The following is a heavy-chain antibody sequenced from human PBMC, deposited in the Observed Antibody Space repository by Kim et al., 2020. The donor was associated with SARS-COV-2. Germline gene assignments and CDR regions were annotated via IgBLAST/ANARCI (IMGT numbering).Heavy chain of an antibody. D-gene: IGHD6-13*01. J-gene: IGHJ6*03. CDR2: IYYSGST. Sequence: SETLSLTCVVSGGSISPYYWSWIRQPPGKELEWIGYIYYSGSTNYNPSLKSRVTISVDTSKNQFSLKLRSVTAADTAVYYCARHSVASAGNYYYMDVWGKGTTVTVSS. CDR1: GGSISPYY. CDR3: ARHSVASAGNYYYMDV. V-gene: IGHV4-59*08.